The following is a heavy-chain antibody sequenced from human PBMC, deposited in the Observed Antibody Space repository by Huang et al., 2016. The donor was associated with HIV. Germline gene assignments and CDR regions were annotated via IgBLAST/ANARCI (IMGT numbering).Heavy chain of an antibody. J-gene: IGHJ4*02. CDR1: GFTFSSYG. CDR3: AKGGSAAAVLDF. CDR2: ISYDAKTK. D-gene: IGHD6-13*01. Sequence: QVQLVESGGGVVQPGRSLRISCAAVGFTFSSYGMHGVAVISYDAKTKYYADSVKVRFSISRDNSKTTVYLQLNSLRLEDTAVYYCAKGGSAAAVLDFWGQGTLVTVSS. V-gene: IGHV3-30*18.